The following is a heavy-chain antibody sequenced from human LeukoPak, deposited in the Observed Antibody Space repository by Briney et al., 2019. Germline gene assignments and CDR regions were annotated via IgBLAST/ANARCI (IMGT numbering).Heavy chain of an antibody. CDR1: GFTFSSYS. J-gene: IGHJ4*02. Sequence: GGSLRLSCAASGFTFSSYSMNWVRQAPGKGLEWVSYISSSSSTIYYADSVKGRFTISRDNVKNSLYLQMNSLRAEDTAVYYCARDSPYYDILTGYYSRSYYFDYWGQGTLVTVSS. V-gene: IGHV3-48*01. D-gene: IGHD3-9*01. CDR2: ISSSSSTI. CDR3: ARDSPYYDILTGYYSRSYYFDY.